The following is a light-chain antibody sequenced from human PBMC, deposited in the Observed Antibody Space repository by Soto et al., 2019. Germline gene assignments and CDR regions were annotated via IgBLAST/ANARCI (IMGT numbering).Light chain of an antibody. Sequence: QSVLTQPPSVSGAPGQRVTISCTGSSSNIGAGYDVHWYHQLPGTAPKLLIYNNNNRPSGVPDRFSGSKSGTSASLAITGLQVVDEAAYYCQTYDSGLSGYVIFGGGTKLTVL. V-gene: IGLV1-40*01. J-gene: IGLJ2*01. CDR1: SSNIGAGYD. CDR2: NNN. CDR3: QTYDSGLSGYVI.